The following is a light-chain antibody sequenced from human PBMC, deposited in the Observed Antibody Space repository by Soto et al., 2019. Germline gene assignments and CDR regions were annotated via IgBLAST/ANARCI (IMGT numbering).Light chain of an antibody. CDR2: GAS. CDR3: QQYGTSPLT. J-gene: IGKJ4*01. CDR1: QTVTNKY. V-gene: IGKV3-20*01. Sequence: EIVSTQSPRTRSLSAGEGVSLSCSDSQTVTNKYLAWYQQQPDESPRLLIFGASHRATGIPDRFSGSGSGRDFNLSISSLEPEDFAGYYCQQYGTSPLTFGGGARL.